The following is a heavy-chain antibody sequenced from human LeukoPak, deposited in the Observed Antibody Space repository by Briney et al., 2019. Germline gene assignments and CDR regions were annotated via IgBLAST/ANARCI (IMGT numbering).Heavy chain of an antibody. CDR2: IKQDGSEK. D-gene: IGHD6-6*01. V-gene: IGHV3-7*03. CDR3: AKDGGIGSSFSFFDY. CDR1: GFTFSSYW. Sequence: WGSLRLSCAASGFTFSSYWMSWVRQAPGKGLECVANIKQDGSEKYYVDSVKGRFTISRDNAKNSLYLQMNSLRAEDTAVYYCAKDGGIGSSFSFFDYWGQGTLVTVSS. J-gene: IGHJ4*02.